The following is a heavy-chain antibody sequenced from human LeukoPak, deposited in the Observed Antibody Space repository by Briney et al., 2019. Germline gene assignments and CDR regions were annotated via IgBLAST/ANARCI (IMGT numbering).Heavy chain of an antibody. Sequence: PGGSLRLSCAASGLTLSSYEMRWVSQAPGEGLGWVSTMFISDDRTSYAGSVRDRFTISRDNSKNTLYLQMSSLRAEDTALYNCAKDDSLGRGGVWGQGTLVAVSS. J-gene: IGHJ4*02. V-gene: IGHV3-23*01. D-gene: IGHD7-27*01. CDR3: AKDDSLGRGGV. CDR2: MFISDDRT. CDR1: GLTLSSYE.